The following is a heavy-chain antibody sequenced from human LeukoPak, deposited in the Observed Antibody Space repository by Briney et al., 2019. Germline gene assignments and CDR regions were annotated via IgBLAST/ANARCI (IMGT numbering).Heavy chain of an antibody. CDR2: IIPIFGTA. D-gene: IGHD6-13*01. CDR1: GGTFSSYA. CDR3: ARDVVAAAGAGRLDY. Sequence: SVKVSCKASGGTFSSYAISRVRQAPGQGLEWMGGIIPIFGTANYAQKFQGRVTITADESTSTAYMELNSLRAEDTGVYYCARDVVAAAGAGRLDYWGQGTLVTVSS. J-gene: IGHJ4*02. V-gene: IGHV1-69*13.